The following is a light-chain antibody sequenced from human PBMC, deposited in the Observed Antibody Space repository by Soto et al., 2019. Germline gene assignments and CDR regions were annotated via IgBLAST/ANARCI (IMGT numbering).Light chain of an antibody. Sequence: DIPMTQSPSSLSASVGDRVTITCRASQSISSYLNWYQQKPGKAPKLLIYAASSLQSGVPSRFSGSGSGTDFTPTISSLQPEDFATYYCQQSYSTPVAFGQGTKVEIK. CDR2: AAS. V-gene: IGKV1-39*01. CDR1: QSISSY. J-gene: IGKJ1*01. CDR3: QQSYSTPVA.